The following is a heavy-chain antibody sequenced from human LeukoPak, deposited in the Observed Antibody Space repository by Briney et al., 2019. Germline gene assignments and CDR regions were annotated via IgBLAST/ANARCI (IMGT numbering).Heavy chain of an antibody. CDR1: GFTFSSYA. CDR2: ICNDGSIK. CDR3: ARAGYCSGGSCYGSDY. Sequence: GGSLRLSCAASGFTFSSYAMSWVRQAPGKGLEWVAAICNDGSIKYYADSVKGRFTISRDNSKNTLYLQMDSLRAEDTAVYYCARAGYCSGGSCYGSDYWGQGTLVSVSS. V-gene: IGHV3-33*08. J-gene: IGHJ4*02. D-gene: IGHD2-15*01.